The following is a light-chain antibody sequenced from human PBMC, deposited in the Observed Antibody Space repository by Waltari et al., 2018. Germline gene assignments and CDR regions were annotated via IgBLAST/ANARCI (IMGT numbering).Light chain of an antibody. V-gene: IGKV4-1*01. CDR3: QQYVSTPST. J-gene: IGKJ5*01. Sequence: DIVMTQSPDSLAVSLGERATINCKSSQSVLYSSDNKNYLTWYQQKPGQPPELLIYWASTRESGVPDRFSGSGSGTDFTLTINSLQAEDVAVYYCQQYVSTPSTFGQGTRLEIK. CDR1: QSVLYSSDNKNY. CDR2: WAS.